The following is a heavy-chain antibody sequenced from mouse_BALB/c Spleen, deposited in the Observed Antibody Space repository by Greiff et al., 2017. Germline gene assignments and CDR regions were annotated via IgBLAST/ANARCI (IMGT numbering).Heavy chain of an antibody. V-gene: IGHV3-8*02. J-gene: IGHJ4*01. CDR2: ISYSGST. D-gene: IGHD1-1*01. Sequence: VQLKQSGPSLVKPSQTLSLTCSVTGDSITSGYWNWIRKFPGNKLEYMGYISYSGSTYYNPSLKSRISITRDTSKNQYYLQLNSVTTEDTATYYCARDYGSSYLYAMDYWGQGTSVTVSS. CDR1: GDSITSGY. CDR3: ARDYGSSYLYAMDY.